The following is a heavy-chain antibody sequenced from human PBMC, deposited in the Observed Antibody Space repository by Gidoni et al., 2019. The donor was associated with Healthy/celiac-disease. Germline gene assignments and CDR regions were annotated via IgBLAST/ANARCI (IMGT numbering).Heavy chain of an antibody. CDR3: ARDRWLQPCFDY. J-gene: IGHJ4*02. Sequence: EVQLVESGGGLVKPGVSLRLSCAASAFTFSSYSMNWLLQAPGKGLEWVSSISSSSSYIYYADSVKGRFTISRDNAKNSLYLQMNSLRAEDTAVYYCARDRWLQPCFDYWGQGTLVTVSS. CDR2: ISSSSSYI. D-gene: IGHD5-12*01. V-gene: IGHV3-21*01. CDR1: AFTFSSYS.